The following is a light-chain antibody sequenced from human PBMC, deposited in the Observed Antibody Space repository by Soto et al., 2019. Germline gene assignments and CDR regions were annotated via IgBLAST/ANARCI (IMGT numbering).Light chain of an antibody. CDR1: SSNIGAGYD. CDR3: QSYDSGLSGYV. V-gene: IGLV1-40*01. Sequence: QSVLTQPPSVSGAPGQRVTISCTGSSSNIGAGYDVPWYQQLPGTAPKLLIYGNSNRPSGVPDRFSGSKSGTSASLAITGLRPEDGADYYCQSYDSGLSGYVFGTGTKLTVL. J-gene: IGLJ1*01. CDR2: GNS.